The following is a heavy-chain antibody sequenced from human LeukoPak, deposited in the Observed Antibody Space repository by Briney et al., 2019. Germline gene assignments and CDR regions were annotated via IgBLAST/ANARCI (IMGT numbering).Heavy chain of an antibody. J-gene: IGHJ5*02. D-gene: IGHD6-13*01. CDR3: ARARMRQQLHNWFDP. CDR1: GGSISSGGYY. CDR2: IYYSGST. Sequence: SETLSLTCTVSGGSISSGGYYWSWIRQHPGQGLEWIGYIYYSGSTYYNPSLKSRVTISVDTSKNQFSLKLSSVTAADTAVYYCARARMRQQLHNWFDPWGQGTLVTVSS. V-gene: IGHV4-31*03.